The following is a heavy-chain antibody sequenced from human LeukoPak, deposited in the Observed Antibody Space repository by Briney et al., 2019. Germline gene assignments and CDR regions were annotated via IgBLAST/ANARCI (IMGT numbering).Heavy chain of an antibody. V-gene: IGHV5-51*01. CDR3: ARHDVRWELLSAFYI. CDR2: IYPGDSDP. D-gene: IGHD1-26*01. J-gene: IGHJ3*02. Sequence: GESLKISCKGSGYSFTSYWIGWVRQMPGKGLAWMGMIYPGDSDPRYSPALQGQVTSSADKSTSTAYLQSSSLKASDTAMYDCARHDVRWELLSAFYIWGQGTMVTVSS. CDR1: GYSFTSYW.